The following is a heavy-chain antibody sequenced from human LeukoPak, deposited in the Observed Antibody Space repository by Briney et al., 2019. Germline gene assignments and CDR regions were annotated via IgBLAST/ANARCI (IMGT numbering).Heavy chain of an antibody. J-gene: IGHJ6*02. Sequence: GESLKISCKGSGYSFTSYWIGWVRQMPGKGLEWMGIIYPGDSDTRYSPSFQGQVTISADKSISTAYLQWCSLKASDTAMYYCARSMYVVVAATDYYYGMDVWGQGTTVTVSS. V-gene: IGHV5-51*01. CDR1: GYSFTSYW. CDR3: ARSMYVVVAATDYYYGMDV. CDR2: IYPGDSDT. D-gene: IGHD2-15*01.